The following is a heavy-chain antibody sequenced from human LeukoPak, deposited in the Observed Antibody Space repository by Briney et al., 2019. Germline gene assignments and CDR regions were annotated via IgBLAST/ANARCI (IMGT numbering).Heavy chain of an antibody. J-gene: IGHJ5*02. CDR3: ARRPRSIRGVPPARQTYNWFDP. Sequence: KSSETLSLTCAVYGGSFSGYYWSWIRQPPGKGLEWIGEINHSGSTNYSPSLKSRVSISVDTSKNQFSLKLSSMTAADTAVYYCARRPRSIRGVPPARQTYNWFDPWGQGTLVTVSS. D-gene: IGHD2-2*01. CDR2: INHSGST. V-gene: IGHV4-34*01. CDR1: GGSFSGYY.